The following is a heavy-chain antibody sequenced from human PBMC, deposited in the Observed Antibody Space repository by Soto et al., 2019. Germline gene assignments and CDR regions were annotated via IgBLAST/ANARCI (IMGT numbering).Heavy chain of an antibody. J-gene: IGHJ6*02. Sequence: GGSLRLSCAASGFTFSSYAMHWVRQAPGKGLEWVAVISYDGSNKYYADSVKGRFTISRDNSKNTLYLQMNSLRAEDTAVYYCAKVAAAGTLYYYGMDVWGQGTTVTVSS. CDR1: GFTFSSYA. CDR2: ISYDGSNK. D-gene: IGHD6-13*01. V-gene: IGHV3-30-3*01. CDR3: AKVAAAGTLYYYGMDV.